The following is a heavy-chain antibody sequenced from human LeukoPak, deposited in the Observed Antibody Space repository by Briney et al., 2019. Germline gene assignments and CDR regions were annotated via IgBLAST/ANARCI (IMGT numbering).Heavy chain of an antibody. CDR3: ARPTVRYSYGCLSYYYYGMDV. J-gene: IGHJ6*02. D-gene: IGHD5-18*01. V-gene: IGHV1-8*01. Sequence: ASVKVSCKASGYTFTSYDINWVRQATGQGLEWMGWMNPNRGNTGYAQKFKGRVTMTRNTSISTAYMELSSLRSEDTAVYYCARPTVRYSYGCLSYYYYGMDVWGQGTTVTVSS. CDR1: GYTFTSYD. CDR2: MNPNRGNT.